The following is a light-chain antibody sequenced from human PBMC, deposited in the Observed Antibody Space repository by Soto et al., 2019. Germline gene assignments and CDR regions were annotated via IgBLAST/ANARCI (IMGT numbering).Light chain of an antibody. Sequence: QSALTQPASLSGSPGQSITISCTGTSIDIGAYDYVSWFQQHPGKAPKLMISEVNNRPSGVSNRFSGSKSGNTAYLTISGLQVEDEAEYFCSSFTTTSTHVFGTGTRSPS. CDR2: EVN. CDR3: SSFTTTSTHV. V-gene: IGLV2-14*01. J-gene: IGLJ1*01. CDR1: SIDIGAYDY.